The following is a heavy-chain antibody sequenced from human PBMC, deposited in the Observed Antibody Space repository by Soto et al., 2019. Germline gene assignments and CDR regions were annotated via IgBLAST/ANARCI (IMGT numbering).Heavy chain of an antibody. CDR3: ARELAAAGSFDY. J-gene: IGHJ4*02. CDR2: ISTSGSTI. D-gene: IGHD6-13*01. Sequence: EVQLVESGGDLVQPGGSLRLSCAASGFTFSRYEMNWVRQAPGKGLEWISYISTSGSTIYYADSVKGRFTISRDNAKNSVYRQMYSLRAADAAVYYCARELAAAGSFDYWGQGNRVTVSS. V-gene: IGHV3-48*03. CDR1: GFTFSRYE.